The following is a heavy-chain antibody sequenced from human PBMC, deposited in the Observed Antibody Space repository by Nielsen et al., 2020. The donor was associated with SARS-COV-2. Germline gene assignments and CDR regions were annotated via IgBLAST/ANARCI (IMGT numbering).Heavy chain of an antibody. D-gene: IGHD3-10*01. Sequence: SETLSLTCTVSGGSISSSSYYWGWIRQPPGKGLEWIGSIYYSGSTYYNPSLKSRVTISVDTSKNQFSLKLSSVTAADTAVYYCARDPRISFGELRFDPWGQGTLVTVSS. CDR2: IYYSGST. CDR1: GGSISSSSYY. V-gene: IGHV4-39*07. J-gene: IGHJ5*02. CDR3: ARDPRISFGELRFDP.